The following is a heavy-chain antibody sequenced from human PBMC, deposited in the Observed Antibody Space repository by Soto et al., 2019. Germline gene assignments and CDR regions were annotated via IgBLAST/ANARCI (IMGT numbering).Heavy chain of an antibody. CDR3: ARGSSGYISSWYYFDY. D-gene: IGHD6-13*01. J-gene: IGHJ4*02. V-gene: IGHV3-23*01. CDR1: GFTFADYA. Sequence: GGSLRLSCAASGFTFADYALSWVRQAPGKGLEWVATISGIGGSTYLADSVKGRLSISRDNSKNTVSLLMNSLRAEDTAVYFCARGSSGYISSWYYFDYWGRGTLVTVSS. CDR2: ISGIGGST.